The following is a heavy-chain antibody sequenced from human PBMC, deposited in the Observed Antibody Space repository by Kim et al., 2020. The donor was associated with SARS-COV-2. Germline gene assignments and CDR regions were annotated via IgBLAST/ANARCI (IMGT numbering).Heavy chain of an antibody. V-gene: IGHV1-46*01. D-gene: IGHD4-17*01. CDR1: GYTFTSYY. CDR2: INPSGGST. J-gene: IGHJ3*02. Sequence: ASVKVSCKASGYTFTSYYMHWVRQAPGQGLEWMGIINPSGGSTSYAQKFQGRVTMTRDTSTSTVYMELSSLRSEDTAVYYCAREEGNYGDYERRAFDIWGQGTMVTVSS. CDR3: AREEGNYGDYERRAFDI.